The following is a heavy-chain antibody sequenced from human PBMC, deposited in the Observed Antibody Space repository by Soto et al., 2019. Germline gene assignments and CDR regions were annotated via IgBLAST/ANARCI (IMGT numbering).Heavy chain of an antibody. CDR3: AREWGRLARPRHIWFDP. CDR1: GGSFSGYY. D-gene: IGHD6-6*01. J-gene: IGHJ5*02. Sequence: QVQLQQWGAGLLKPSETLSLTCAVFGGSFSGYYWSWIRQPPGKGLEWIGEINHSGSTNYNPSLKSRVTISVDTSKNQFSLKLSSVTAADTAVYYCAREWGRLARPRHIWFDPWGQGTLVTVSS. CDR2: INHSGST. V-gene: IGHV4-34*01.